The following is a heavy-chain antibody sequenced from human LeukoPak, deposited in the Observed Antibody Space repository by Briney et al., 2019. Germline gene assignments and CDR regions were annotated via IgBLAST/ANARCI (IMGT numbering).Heavy chain of an antibody. CDR3: ARVGCSGGSCYSGRGPFDP. CDR2: IKQDGSEK. Sequence: GGSLRLSCAASGFTFSSYWMSWVRQAPGKGLGWVANIKQDGSEKYYVDSVKGRFTISRDNAKNSLYLQMNSLRAEDTAVDYCARVGCSGGSCYSGRGPFDPWGQGTLVTVSS. V-gene: IGHV3-7*01. CDR1: GFTFSSYW. J-gene: IGHJ5*02. D-gene: IGHD2-15*01.